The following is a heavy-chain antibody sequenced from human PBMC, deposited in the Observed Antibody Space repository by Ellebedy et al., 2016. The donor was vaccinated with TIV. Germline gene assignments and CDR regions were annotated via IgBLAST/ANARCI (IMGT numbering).Heavy chain of an antibody. V-gene: IGHV3-30*18. D-gene: IGHD3-22*01. CDR2: ISYDGSNK. CDR3: AKDFSSGYYYVGWFDP. J-gene: IGHJ5*02. CDR1: GFTFSSYG. Sequence: GESLKISXAASGFTFSSYGMHWVRQAPGKGLEWVAVISYDGSNKYYADSVKGRFTISRDNSKNTLYLQMNSLRAEDTAVYYCAKDFSSGYYYVGWFDPWGQGTLVTVSS.